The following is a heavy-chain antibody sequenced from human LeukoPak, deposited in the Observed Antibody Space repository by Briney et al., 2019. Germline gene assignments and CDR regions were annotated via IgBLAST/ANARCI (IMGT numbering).Heavy chain of an antibody. CDR3: AKDRGGGKDRGLID. D-gene: IGHD4-23*01. V-gene: IGHV3-30*02. CDR1: GFTFSHYG. Sequence: GGSLRLSCAASGFTFSHYGMHWVRQAPGKGLEWVAFIRYDGSNKSYGDSVKGRFTISRDNSKNTLYLQMNSLRAEDTAVYYCAKDRGGGKDRGLIDWGQGTLVTVSS. J-gene: IGHJ4*02. CDR2: IRYDGSNK.